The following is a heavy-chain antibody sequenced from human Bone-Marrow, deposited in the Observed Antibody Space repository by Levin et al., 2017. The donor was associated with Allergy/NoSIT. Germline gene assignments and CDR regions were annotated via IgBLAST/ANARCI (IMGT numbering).Heavy chain of an antibody. CDR3: TRDPTEYDCSSTSCPSGNYYYYMDV. CDR1: GFTFGDYA. CDR2: IRSKAYGGTT. D-gene: IGHD2-2*01. V-gene: IGHV3-49*04. J-gene: IGHJ6*03. Sequence: GESLKISCTASGFTFGDYAMSWVRQAPGKGLEWVGFIRSKAYGGTTEYAASVKGRFTISRDDSKSIAYLQMNSLKTEDTAVYYCTRDPTEYDCSSTSCPSGNYYYYMDVWGKGTTVTVSS.